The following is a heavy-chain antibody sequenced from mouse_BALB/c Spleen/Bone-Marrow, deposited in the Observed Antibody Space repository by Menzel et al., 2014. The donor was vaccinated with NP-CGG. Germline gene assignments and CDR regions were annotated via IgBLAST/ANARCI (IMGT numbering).Heavy chain of an antibody. CDR3: TRRTGDPY. CDR2: IDPETGGT. D-gene: IGHD4-1*01. J-gene: IGHJ3*01. V-gene: IGHV1-15*01. CDR1: GYTFTDYE. Sequence: VQLQQSGDELVRPGASVTLSCKASGYTFTDYEMHWVKRTPVHGLEWIGTIDPETGGTASNQKFKGKATLTADKSSSTAYMELRSLTSEDSAVYYCTRRTGDPYWGQGTLVTVSA.